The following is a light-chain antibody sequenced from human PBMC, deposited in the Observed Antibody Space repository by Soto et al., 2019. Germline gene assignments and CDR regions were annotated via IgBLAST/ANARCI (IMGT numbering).Light chain of an antibody. Sequence: IVLTHSPDTLSLSPGERATLSCRASQTVSNNYLAWYQQKAGQAPRLVIYDASTRATGIPDRFSASGSGTDFTLTISRLEPEDFAVYFCQQYASAPLTFGQGTKVDIK. CDR1: QTVSNNY. V-gene: IGKV3-20*01. CDR2: DAS. CDR3: QQYASAPLT. J-gene: IGKJ1*01.